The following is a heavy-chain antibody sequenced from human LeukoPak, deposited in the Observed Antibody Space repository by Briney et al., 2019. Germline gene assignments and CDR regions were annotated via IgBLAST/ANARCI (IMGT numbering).Heavy chain of an antibody. J-gene: IGHJ4*02. CDR2: ISYDGSNK. CDR1: GFTFSTYG. D-gene: IGHD3-10*02. CDR3: GKPTEVTDYYGRE. V-gene: IGHV3-30*18. Sequence: GGSLRLSCAASGFTFSTYGMHWVRQAPGKWLEWVAVISYDGSNKYYADSVKGRFTISRENSKNTLHLQMNSLRAEDTAVYYCGKPTEVTDYYGREWGQGNLVTVFS.